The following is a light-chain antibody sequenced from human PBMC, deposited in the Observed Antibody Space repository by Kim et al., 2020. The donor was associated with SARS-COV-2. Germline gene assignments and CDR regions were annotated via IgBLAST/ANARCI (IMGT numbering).Light chain of an antibody. Sequence: EIVMTQSPLTLSVSPGDRAALSCRASQSIGIHLAWYQQKPGQAPRLLIYDASTRATGIPARFSGSGSGTDFTLTISRLEPEDFAVYYCQQYGSSPLTFGGGTKVDIK. J-gene: IGKJ4*01. CDR1: QSIGIH. CDR3: QQYGSSPLT. V-gene: IGKV3-20*01. CDR2: DAS.